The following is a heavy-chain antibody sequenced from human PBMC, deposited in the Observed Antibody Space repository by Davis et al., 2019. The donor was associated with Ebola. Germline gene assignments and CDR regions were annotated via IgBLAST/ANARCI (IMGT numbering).Heavy chain of an antibody. CDR2: ITGSGVST. V-gene: IGHV3-23*01. CDR3: AKDKGFWVPPDWFGP. D-gene: IGHD3-16*01. Sequence: GESLKISCAASGFTFSSYGIHWVRQAPGKGLEWVSTITGSGVSTYYADSVKGRFNISRDNSKNTLSLLMNSVRGEDSAVYYCAKDKGFWVPPDWFGPWGQGVQVTVSS. J-gene: IGHJ5*02. CDR1: GFTFSSYG.